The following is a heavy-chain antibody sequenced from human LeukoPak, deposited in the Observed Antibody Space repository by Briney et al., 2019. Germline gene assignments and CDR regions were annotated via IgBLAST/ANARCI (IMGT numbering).Heavy chain of an antibody. Sequence: GGSLRLSCAASGFTFSNYNMNWVRQAPGKGLEWVSAISGSGGSTYYADSVKGRFTISRDNSKNTLYLQMNSLRAEDTAVYYCATAPRDSIAAAGTDYWGQGTLVTVSS. CDR1: GFTFSNYN. V-gene: IGHV3-23*01. CDR3: ATAPRDSIAAAGTDY. D-gene: IGHD6-13*01. CDR2: ISGSGGST. J-gene: IGHJ4*02.